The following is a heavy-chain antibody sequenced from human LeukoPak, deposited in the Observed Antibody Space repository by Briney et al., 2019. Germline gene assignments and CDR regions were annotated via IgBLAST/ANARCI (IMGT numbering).Heavy chain of an antibody. D-gene: IGHD3-16*01. Sequence: GASVKDSCKASGYTFTSYAMNWVRQAPGQGLEWMGWVNTNTGNPTYAQGFTGRFVFSLDTSVSTAYLQISSLKAEDTAVYYCARGGIGDPLRGDYWGQGTLVTVSS. CDR1: GYTFTSYA. CDR3: ARGGIGDPLRGDY. V-gene: IGHV7-4-1*02. CDR2: VNTNTGNP. J-gene: IGHJ4*02.